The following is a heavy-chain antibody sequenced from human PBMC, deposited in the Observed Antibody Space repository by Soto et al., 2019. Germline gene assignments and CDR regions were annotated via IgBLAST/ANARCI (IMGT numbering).Heavy chain of an antibody. Sequence: PGGSLRLSCVASGFTFSNYGMAWVRQAPGRGLEWVSAIRDSGRSTYYADSVKGRFTVSRDNSNNTLYLQMISLRVEDTALYYCAKVRTSGTSNFDYWGQGALVTVSS. V-gene: IGHV3-23*01. CDR3: AKVRTSGTSNFDY. D-gene: IGHD1-1*01. CDR1: GFTFSNYG. J-gene: IGHJ4*02. CDR2: IRDSGRST.